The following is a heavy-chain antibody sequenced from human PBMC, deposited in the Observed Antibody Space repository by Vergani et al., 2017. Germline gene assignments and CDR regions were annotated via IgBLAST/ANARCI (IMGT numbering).Heavy chain of an antibody. D-gene: IGHD2-15*01. CDR2: INTNTGNP. CDR3: ARGLLEVAPPFWFDP. CDR1: GGTFSSYA. Sequence: QVQLVQSGAEVKKPGSSVKVSCKASGGTFSSYAMNWVRQAPGQGLEWMGWINTNTGNPTYAQGFTGRFVFSLDTSVSTAYLQISSLKAEDTAVYYCARGLLEVAPPFWFDPWGQGTLVTVSS. J-gene: IGHJ5*02. V-gene: IGHV7-4-1*02.